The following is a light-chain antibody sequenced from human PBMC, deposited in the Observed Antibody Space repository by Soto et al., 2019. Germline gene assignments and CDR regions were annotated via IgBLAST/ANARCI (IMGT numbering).Light chain of an antibody. V-gene: IGKV3-15*01. Sequence: EIVMTQSPATLSVSPGERATLSCRASQSVSSNSAWYQQKPGQAPRLLIYGASTRATGITARFSGSGSGTEVTHTISSHQSEDFAVSYCQQYNNWPSRLTFAGRTKSESK. J-gene: IGKJ4*02. CDR2: GAS. CDR1: QSVSSN. CDR3: QQYNNWPSRLT.